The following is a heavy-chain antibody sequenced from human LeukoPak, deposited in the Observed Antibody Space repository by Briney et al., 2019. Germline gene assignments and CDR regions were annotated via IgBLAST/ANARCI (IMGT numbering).Heavy chain of an antibody. CDR1: RGSISSSYY. D-gene: IGHD6-13*01. V-gene: IGHV4-39*01. CDR3: ASSQYPIAAADNWFDP. CDR2: IYYTGTT. J-gene: IGHJ5*02. Sequence: LETLSLTCTISRGSISSSYYWGWIRQPPGKGLEWIGSIYYTGTTYYNPSPKSRITISVDTSKNQLSLKLSSVTAADTAVYYCASSQYPIAAADNWFDPWGQGILVTVSS.